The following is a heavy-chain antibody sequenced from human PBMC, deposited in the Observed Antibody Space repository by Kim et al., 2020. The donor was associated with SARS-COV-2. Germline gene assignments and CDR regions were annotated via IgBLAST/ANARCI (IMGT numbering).Heavy chain of an antibody. J-gene: IGHJ6*02. CDR3: AKELIVVGFYYYYGMDV. CDR1: GFTFSSYG. V-gene: IGHV3-30*18. D-gene: IGHD3-22*01. Sequence: RGSLRLSCVASGFTFSSYGMHWVRQAPGKGLEWVAVISYDGSNKYYADSVKGRFTISRDNSKNTLYLQMNSLRAEDTAVYYCAKELIVVGFYYYYGMDVWGQGTTVTVSS. CDR2: ISYDGSNK.